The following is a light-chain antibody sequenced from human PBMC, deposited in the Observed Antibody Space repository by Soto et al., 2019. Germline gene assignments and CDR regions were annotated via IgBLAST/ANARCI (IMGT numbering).Light chain of an antibody. J-gene: IGLJ2*01. CDR2: DVN. CDR1: SSDVGGYNY. CDR3: SSYTSSIS. V-gene: IGLV2-14*01. Sequence: SALTQPSSVSGSPGQSITISCTGTSSDVGGYNYVSWYQQHPGKAPKLMIYDVNTRPSGVSNRFSGSKSGNTASLTISGLQAEEEADYYCSSYTSSISFGGGTNLTVL.